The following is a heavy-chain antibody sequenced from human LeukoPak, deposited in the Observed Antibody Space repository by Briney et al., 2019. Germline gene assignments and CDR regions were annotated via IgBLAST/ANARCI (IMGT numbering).Heavy chain of an antibody. D-gene: IGHD4-17*01. CDR3: ARSRPYGDYIFDY. J-gene: IGHJ4*02. V-gene: IGHV4-34*01. Sequence: PSETLSLTCAVYGGSFSGYYWSWIRQPPGKGLEWIGEVNHSGSTNYNPSLKSRVTISVDTSKNQFSLKLSSVTAADTAVYYCARSRPYGDYIFDYWGQGTLVTVSS. CDR2: VNHSGST. CDR1: GGSFSGYY.